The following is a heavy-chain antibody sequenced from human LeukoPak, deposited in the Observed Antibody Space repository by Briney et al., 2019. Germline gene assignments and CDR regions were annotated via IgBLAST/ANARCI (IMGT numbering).Heavy chain of an antibody. J-gene: IGHJ4*02. CDR1: GGSFSVYY. D-gene: IGHD2-2*02. Sequence: SETLSLTCAVYGGSFSVYYWSWIRQPPGKGLEWIGEINHSGSTNYNPSLKSRVTISVDTSKNQFSLKLSSVTAADTAVYYCASMLPATAIHFDYWGQGTLVTVSS. CDR2: INHSGST. CDR3: ASMLPATAIHFDY. V-gene: IGHV4-34*01.